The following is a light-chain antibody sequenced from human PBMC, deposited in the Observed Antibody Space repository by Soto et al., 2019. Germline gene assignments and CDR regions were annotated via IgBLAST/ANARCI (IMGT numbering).Light chain of an antibody. V-gene: IGKV1-5*03. CDR1: QSISSW. J-gene: IGKJ1*01. Sequence: DIQMTQSPSPLSASVGDRVTITCRASQSISSWLAWYQQKPGKAPKLLIYEASSLESGVPSRFSGSGSGTEFTLTISSLQPDDFATYYCQQYNRYWTFGQGTKVEIK. CDR2: EAS. CDR3: QQYNRYWT.